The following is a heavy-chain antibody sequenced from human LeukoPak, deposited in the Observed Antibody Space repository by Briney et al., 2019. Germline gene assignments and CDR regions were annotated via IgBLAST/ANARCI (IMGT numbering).Heavy chain of an antibody. V-gene: IGHV4-34*01. D-gene: IGHD6-6*01. CDR1: GGSFSGYY. CDR3: ARGPPLSIAARPYYYYGMDV. CDR2: INHSGST. J-gene: IGHJ6*02. Sequence: SETLSLTCAVYGGSFSGYYRSWIRQPPGKGLEWIGEINHSGSTNYNPSLKSRVTISVDTSKNQFSLKLSSVTAADTAVYYCARGPPLSIAARPYYYYGMDVWGQGTTVTVSS.